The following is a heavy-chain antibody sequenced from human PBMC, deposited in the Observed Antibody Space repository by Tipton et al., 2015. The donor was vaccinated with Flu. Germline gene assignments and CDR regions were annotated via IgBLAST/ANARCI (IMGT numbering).Heavy chain of an antibody. CDR1: GGSFSEYN. J-gene: IGHJ2*01. CDR2: IRPSGST. CDR3: ARLPRYSSGWGRYFDL. D-gene: IGHD6-19*01. Sequence: TLSLTCAVYGGSFSEYNWGWVRQSPGTGLEWIGEIRPSGSTNYSPSLKSRVTMSEDTSKNQFSLRLNSVTAADTAVYYCARLPRYSSGWGRYFDLWGRGTLATVSS. V-gene: IGHV4-34*01.